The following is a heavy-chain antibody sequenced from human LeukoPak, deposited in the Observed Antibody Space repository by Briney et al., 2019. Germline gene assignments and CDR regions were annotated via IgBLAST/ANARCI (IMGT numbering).Heavy chain of an antibody. CDR1: GLTLSNYA. Sequence: SGGSLRLSCAASGLTLSNYAMHWVRQAPGKGLEWVAVISYDGSNKYFPDSVKGRFTISRDNSKNTVYLQMNSLRPEDTAVYYCARDPRRSSQTGYFDYWGQGTLVTVSS. J-gene: IGHJ4*02. CDR2: ISYDGSNK. V-gene: IGHV3-30*04. D-gene: IGHD6-13*01. CDR3: ARDPRRSSQTGYFDY.